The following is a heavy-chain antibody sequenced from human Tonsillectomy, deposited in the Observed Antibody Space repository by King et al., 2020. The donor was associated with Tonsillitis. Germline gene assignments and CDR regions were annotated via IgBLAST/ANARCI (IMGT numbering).Heavy chain of an antibody. V-gene: IGHV1-18*01. CDR3: ARTQDGGTWYYYYYYMDV. Sequence: VQLVESGAEVKKPGASVKVSCKASGYSFTSYGFSWVRQAPGQGLEWMGWISAYNGNINYAQNFQGIVTMTPDTSTGTAYMELRRLRSDDTAVYYFARTQDGGTWYYYYYYMDVWGKGTTVTVSS. J-gene: IGHJ6*03. CDR1: GYSFTSYG. D-gene: IGHD5-24*01. CDR2: ISAYNGNI.